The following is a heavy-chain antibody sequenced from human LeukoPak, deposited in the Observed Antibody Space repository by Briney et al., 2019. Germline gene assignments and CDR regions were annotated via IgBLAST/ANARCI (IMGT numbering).Heavy chain of an antibody. V-gene: IGHV3-7*01. Sequence: PGGSLRLSCAASGFTFNKSWMSWVRQAPGKGPEWVANIKEDGTQKYYVASVRGRFTISRDNVENSLYLQMNSLRDDDTAVYYCAKTGERDYWGRGTLVTVSS. CDR3: AKTGERDY. CDR1: GFTFNKSW. CDR2: IKEDGTQK. J-gene: IGHJ4*02. D-gene: IGHD7-27*01.